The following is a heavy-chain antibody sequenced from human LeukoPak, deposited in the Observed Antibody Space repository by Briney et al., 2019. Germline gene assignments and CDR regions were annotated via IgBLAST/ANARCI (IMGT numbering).Heavy chain of an antibody. CDR3: AKRDDILTGYYDYYYYGMDV. V-gene: IGHV3-23*01. CDR1: GFTFSSYA. D-gene: IGHD3-9*01. J-gene: IGHJ6*02. Sequence: GGSLRLSCAASGFTFSSYAMSWVRQAPGKGLEWVSAISGSGGSTYYADSVKGRFTISRDNSKNTLYLQMNSLRAEDTAVYYCAKRDDILTGYYDYYYYGMDVWGQGTTVTVSS. CDR2: ISGSGGST.